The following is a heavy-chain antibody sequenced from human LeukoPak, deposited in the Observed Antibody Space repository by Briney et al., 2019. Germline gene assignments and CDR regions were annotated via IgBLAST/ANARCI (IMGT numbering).Heavy chain of an antibody. CDR3: ARGDGDPQFDY. CDR2: IYYSGST. CDR1: GGSISSYY. V-gene: IGHV4-59*01. Sequence: SETLSLTSTVSGGSISSYYWSWIRQPPGKGLEWIGYIYYSGSTNYNPSLKSRVTISVDTSKNQFSLKLSSVTAADTAVYYCARGDGDPQFDYWGQGTLVTVSS. D-gene: IGHD4-17*01. J-gene: IGHJ4*02.